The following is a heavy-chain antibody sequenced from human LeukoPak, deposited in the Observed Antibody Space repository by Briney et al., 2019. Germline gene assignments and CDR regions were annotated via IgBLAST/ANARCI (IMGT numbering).Heavy chain of an antibody. Sequence: SDTLSLPCTVSGGSLSSSSYYWGWIRQPPGKGLEWIESIYYSGSTYYNPSLKSRVTISVDTSKNQFSLKLSSVTAADTAVYYCARGTYYYDSSGYSGFYPLGYWGQGTLVTVSS. CDR2: IYYSGST. V-gene: IGHV4-39*07. D-gene: IGHD3-22*01. CDR3: ARGTYYYDSSGYSGFYPLGY. J-gene: IGHJ4*02. CDR1: GGSLSSSSYY.